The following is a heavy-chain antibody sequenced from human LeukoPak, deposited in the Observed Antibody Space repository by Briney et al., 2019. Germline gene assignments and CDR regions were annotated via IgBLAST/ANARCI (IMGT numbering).Heavy chain of an antibody. CDR3: AGGKATFDH. CDR1: GGSISSGSYY. D-gene: IGHD3-16*01. V-gene: IGHV4-61*02. J-gene: IGHJ4*02. CDR2: IYTSGST. Sequence: SETLSLTCTVSGGSISSGSYYWSWIRQPAGKGLEWIGRIYTSGSTNYNPSLESRVTISVDTSNNQFALKLSSVTAADTAVYYCAGGKATFDHWGQGTLVTVSS.